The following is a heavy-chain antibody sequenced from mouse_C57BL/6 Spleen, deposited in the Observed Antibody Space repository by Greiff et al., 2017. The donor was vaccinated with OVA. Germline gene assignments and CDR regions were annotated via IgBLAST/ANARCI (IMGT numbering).Heavy chain of an antibody. D-gene: IGHD4-1*01. V-gene: IGHV5-4*01. Sequence: EVKLMESGGGLVKPGGSLKLSCAASGFTFSSYAMSWVRQTPEKRLEWVATISDGGSYTYYPDNVKGRFTISRDNAKNNLYLQMSHLKSEDTAMYYCARERNWDDAMDYWGQGTSVTVSS. CDR1: GFTFSSYA. CDR2: ISDGGSYT. CDR3: ARERNWDDAMDY. J-gene: IGHJ4*01.